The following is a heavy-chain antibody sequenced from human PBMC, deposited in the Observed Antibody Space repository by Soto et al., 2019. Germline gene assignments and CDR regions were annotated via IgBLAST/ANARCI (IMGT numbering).Heavy chain of an antibody. CDR2: IIPIFGTA. V-gene: IGHV1-69*13. CDR1: GGTFSSYA. D-gene: IGHD1-26*01. CDR3: SRILRANIELDS. Sequence: SVKVSRKASGGTFSSYAISWVRQAPGQGLEWMGGIIPIFGTANYAQKFQVRVTITADESTSTAYMELSSLRSEDTAMYYLSRILRANIELDSRGPGILVTVSS. J-gene: IGHJ5*01.